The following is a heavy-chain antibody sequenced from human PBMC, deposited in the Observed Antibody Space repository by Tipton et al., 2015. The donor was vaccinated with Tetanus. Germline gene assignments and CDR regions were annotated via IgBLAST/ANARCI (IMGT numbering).Heavy chain of an antibody. D-gene: IGHD2-2*01. CDR3: ARRSYCSSSRCFDAFDL. CDR2: IYYSGDT. Sequence: LRLSCSVSGGSISSGGYFWNWIRQQPGKGPEWIGYIYYSGDTFYNPSLKSRVTISVDTSKNQFSLNLRSVTAADTAVYYCARRSYCSSSRCFDAFDLWGQGTMVTVSS. CDR1: GGSISSGGYF. V-gene: IGHV4-31*03. J-gene: IGHJ3*01.